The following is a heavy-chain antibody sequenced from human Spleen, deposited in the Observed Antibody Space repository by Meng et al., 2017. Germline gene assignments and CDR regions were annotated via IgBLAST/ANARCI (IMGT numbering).Heavy chain of an antibody. J-gene: IGHJ4*02. CDR1: GGSFSDYY. CDR3: ARGPTTMAHDFDY. D-gene: IGHD4-11*01. Sequence: QVPPHQCGAGLLTPSEPLSLTCVVAGGSFSDYYWSWIRQPPGKGLEWIGEINHSGSTNYNPSLESRATISVDTSQNNLSLKLSSVTAADSAVYYCARGPTTMAHDFDYWGQGTLVTVSS. V-gene: IGHV4-34*01. CDR2: INHSGST.